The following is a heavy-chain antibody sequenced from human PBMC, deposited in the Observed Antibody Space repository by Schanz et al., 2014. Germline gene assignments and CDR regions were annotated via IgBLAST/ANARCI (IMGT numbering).Heavy chain of an antibody. V-gene: IGHV3-30*18. J-gene: IGHJ4*02. CDR1: GITLSGYG. Sequence: VQLLESGGGLVQPGGSLRLSCAASGITLSGYGLHWVRQAPGKGLEWVVFISFDGRNTVYAHSVKGRFTISRDNSKNTVNLQMNSLRAEDTAVYYCAKEKEEVAADGSFFDYWGQGTLVTVSS. CDR2: ISFDGRNT. D-gene: IGHD6-13*01. CDR3: AKEKEEVAADGSFFDY.